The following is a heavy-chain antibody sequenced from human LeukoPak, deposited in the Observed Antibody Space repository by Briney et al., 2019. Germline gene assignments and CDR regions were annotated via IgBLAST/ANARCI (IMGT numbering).Heavy chain of an antibody. CDR2: INSDGSDT. CDR1: GFTFSTYW. J-gene: IGHJ4*02. Sequence: PGGSLRLSCATSGFTFSTYWMHWVRQAPGKGLVWVSRINSDGSDTAYAASVKGRFTISRDYAKNTLDLQMNSLRAEDTAMYYCARGFSQGQQLTLGYWGQGTLVTVSS. V-gene: IGHV3-74*01. CDR3: ARGFSQGQQLTLGY. D-gene: IGHD6-13*01.